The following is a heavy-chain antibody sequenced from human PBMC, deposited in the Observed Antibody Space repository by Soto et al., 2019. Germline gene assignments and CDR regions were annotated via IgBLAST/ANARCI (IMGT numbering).Heavy chain of an antibody. J-gene: IGHJ4*02. CDR2: INPNSGGT. Sequence: ASVKVSCKASGYTFTGYYMHWVRQAPGQGLEWMGWINPNSGGTNYAQKFQGRVTMTRDTSISTAYMELSKLRSDDTAVYYCARDQTRYDDILTGYSFDYWGQGTLVTVSS. D-gene: IGHD3-9*01. CDR3: ARDQTRYDDILTGYSFDY. CDR1: GYTFTGYY. V-gene: IGHV1-2*02.